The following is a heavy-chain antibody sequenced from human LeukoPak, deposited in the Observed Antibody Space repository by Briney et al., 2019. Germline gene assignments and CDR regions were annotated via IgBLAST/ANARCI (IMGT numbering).Heavy chain of an antibody. CDR2: INGDGYT. Sequence: GGSLRLSCAASGFTFSDYWMHWVRQAPGKGPVWVSRINGDGYTDYADSVKGRITVSRDNAKNTLYLQMHSLRAEDTALYYCARSSGTHVDYWGQGTLVIVSS. V-gene: IGHV3-74*01. CDR3: ARSSGTHVDY. J-gene: IGHJ4*02. CDR1: GFTFSDYW.